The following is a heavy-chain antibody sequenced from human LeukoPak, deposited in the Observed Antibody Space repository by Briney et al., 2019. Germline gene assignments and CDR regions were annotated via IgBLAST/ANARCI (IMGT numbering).Heavy chain of an antibody. CDR3: ASGGGWYWSFDC. V-gene: IGHV4-31*03. Sequence: SETLSLTCSVSGASVTTGGFYWTWIRQLPGKGLEWIGYIYHSGSTKYHPSLESRLIISIDTSKNQFSLKLNSVTAADTAVYYCASGGGWYWSFDCWGQGTLVTVSS. CDR2: IYHSGST. CDR1: GASVTTGGFY. D-gene: IGHD6-19*01. J-gene: IGHJ4*02.